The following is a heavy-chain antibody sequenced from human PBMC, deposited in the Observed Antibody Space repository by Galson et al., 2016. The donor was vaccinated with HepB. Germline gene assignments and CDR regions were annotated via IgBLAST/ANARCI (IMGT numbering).Heavy chain of an antibody. J-gene: IGHJ4*02. V-gene: IGHV3-33*01. CDR1: GFTFSHYG. D-gene: IGHD2-15*01. CDR2: ISYDGSKE. Sequence: SLRLSCAVSGFTFSHYGMHWVRQAPGKGLAWVAFISYDGSKEYYGDSMKGRSSISRDNAKNSVFLQMNSLRDDDTAVYYCARRKVVGVTPGGYHFDLWGQGMRVTVSS. CDR3: ARRKVVGVTPGGYHFDL.